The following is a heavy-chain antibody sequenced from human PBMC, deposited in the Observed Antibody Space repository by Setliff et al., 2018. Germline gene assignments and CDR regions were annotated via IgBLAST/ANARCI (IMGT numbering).Heavy chain of an antibody. J-gene: IGHJ4*02. D-gene: IGHD6-6*01. V-gene: IGHV7-4-1*02. CDR1: GYTFTTYT. CDR3: ARGSGTYASSSRVFHY. Sequence: ASVKVSCKASGYTFTTYTMNWVRQAPGQGLEWMGWINTNTGNPTYAQGFTGRFVFSLDTSVSTAYLQINSLEAEDTAVYYCARGSGTYASSSRVFHYWGQGTLVTVSS. CDR2: INTNTGNP.